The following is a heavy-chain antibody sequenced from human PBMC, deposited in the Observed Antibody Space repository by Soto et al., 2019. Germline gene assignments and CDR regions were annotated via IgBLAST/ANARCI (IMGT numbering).Heavy chain of an antibody. CDR1: GGSISSYY. CDR2: IYYSGST. J-gene: IGHJ6*03. V-gene: IGHV4-59*01. D-gene: IGHD2-21*01. Sequence: SETLSLTCTISGGSISSYYWSWIRQPPGKGLEWIGYIYYSGSTNYNPSLKSRVTISVDTSKNQFSLKLSSVTAADTAVYYCARYSNPYYYYYYYMDVWGKGTTVTVSS. CDR3: ARYSNPYYYYYYYMDV.